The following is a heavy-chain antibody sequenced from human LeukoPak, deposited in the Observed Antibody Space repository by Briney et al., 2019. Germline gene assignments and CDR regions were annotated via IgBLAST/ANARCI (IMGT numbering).Heavy chain of an antibody. Sequence: GGSLRLSCTVSGFTVSSNSMSWVRQAPGKGLEWVSFIYSGGSTHNSDSVKGRFTISRDNSKNTLYLQMNSLRAEDTAVYYCAKDQLFYGSRSSGIDYWGQGTLVTVSS. D-gene: IGHD3-10*01. CDR1: GFTVSSNS. J-gene: IGHJ4*02. CDR3: AKDQLFYGSRSSGIDY. V-gene: IGHV3-53*05. CDR2: IYSGGST.